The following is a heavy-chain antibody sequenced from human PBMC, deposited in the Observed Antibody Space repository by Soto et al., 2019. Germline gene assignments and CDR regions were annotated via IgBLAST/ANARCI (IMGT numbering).Heavy chain of an antibody. J-gene: IGHJ3*01. CDR3: AWGRDGSGRHAFDV. CDR1: GYCLTNIW. Sequence: GESLTISCKGAGYCLTNIWIHWVRPLPGKGVEGWGRLDPGDCVTNYNPSFKGQVTMSADTSINPASLKWSSLTASDTAMCYCAWGRDGSGRHAFDVWGLGTMVTVSS. CDR2: LDPGDCVT. V-gene: IGHV5-10-1*01. D-gene: IGHD3-16*01.